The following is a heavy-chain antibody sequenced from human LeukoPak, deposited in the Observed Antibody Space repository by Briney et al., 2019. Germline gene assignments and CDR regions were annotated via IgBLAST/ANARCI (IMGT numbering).Heavy chain of an antibody. CDR1: GFTFSSYA. CDR3: AKDPTITGTTYPYYYYYYMDV. D-gene: IGHD1-7*01. Sequence: PGGSLRLSCAASGFTFSSYAMSWVRQAPGKGLEWVSAISGSGGSTFYADSVKGRFTISRDNSKNTLYLQMNSLRAEDTAVYYCAKDPTITGTTYPYYYYYYMDVWGKGITVTVSS. J-gene: IGHJ6*03. V-gene: IGHV3-23*01. CDR2: ISGSGGST.